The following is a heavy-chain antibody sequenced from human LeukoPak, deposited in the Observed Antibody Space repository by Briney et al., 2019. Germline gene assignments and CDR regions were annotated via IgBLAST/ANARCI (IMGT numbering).Heavy chain of an antibody. D-gene: IGHD3-10*01. CDR3: ARAGEPYGSGSHGLYYMDV. CDR1: GGTFSSYA. Sequence: SVKLSFKAYGGTFSSYAISSLRQSPGQGLEWMGGIIPIFVTANYAQKFQGRVTITTDESTSTAYMELSSVRSEDTAVYYCARAGEPYGSGSHGLYYMDVWGKGTTVTVSS. J-gene: IGHJ6*03. V-gene: IGHV1-69*05. CDR2: IIPIFVTA.